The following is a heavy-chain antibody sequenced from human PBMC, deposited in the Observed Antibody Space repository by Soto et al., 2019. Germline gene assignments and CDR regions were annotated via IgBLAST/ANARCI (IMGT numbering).Heavy chain of an antibody. CDR1: GFTFSSYW. CDR2: INSDGSST. V-gene: IGHV3-74*01. D-gene: IGHD2-21*02. J-gene: IGHJ3*02. CDR3: ARRHIVVVTAIHDAFDI. Sequence: EVQLVESGGGLVQPGGSLRLSCAASGFTFSSYWMHWVRQAPGKGLVWVSRINSDGSSTSYADSVKGRFTISRDNAKNTLDLQMNSLRAGDTAVYYCARRHIVVVTAIHDAFDIWGQGTMVTVSS.